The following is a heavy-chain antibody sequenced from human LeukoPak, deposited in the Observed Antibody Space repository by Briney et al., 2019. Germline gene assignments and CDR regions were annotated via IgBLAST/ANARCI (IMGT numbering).Heavy chain of an antibody. CDR3: ARDVATTGWYTFDY. V-gene: IGHV6-1*01. CDR2: TYYRSKWYS. J-gene: IGHJ4*02. Sequence: SQTLSLTCAISGDSVSSINGAWNWVRQSPSKGLESLGRTYYRSKWYSDYAVPIQGRMSINPDTSKNQFTLHLFSVTPDDTAVYYCARDVATTGWYTFDYWGQGTRVTVSS. D-gene: IGHD6-19*01. CDR1: GDSVSSINGA.